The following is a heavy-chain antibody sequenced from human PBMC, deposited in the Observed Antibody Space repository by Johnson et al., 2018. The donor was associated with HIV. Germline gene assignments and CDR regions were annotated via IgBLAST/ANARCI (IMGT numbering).Heavy chain of an antibody. J-gene: IGHJ3*01. D-gene: IGHD1-26*01. CDR3: ASSSLRSEGGWGAFDV. CDR1: GFTVSSKY. CDR2: IYSGGST. V-gene: IGHV3-53*01. Sequence: VQLVESGGGLIQPGGSLRLSCAASGFTVSSKYMSWVRQAPGKGLEWVSIIYSGGSTYYADSVQGRFTISRDNSKNTLYLQMNSLRAEDTAVYYCASSSLRSEGGWGAFDVWGQGTMVTVSS.